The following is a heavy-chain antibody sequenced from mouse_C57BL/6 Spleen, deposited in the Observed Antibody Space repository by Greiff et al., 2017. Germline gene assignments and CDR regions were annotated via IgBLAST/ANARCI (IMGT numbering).Heavy chain of an antibody. CDR3: ARHEAY. CDR2: ISSGGSYT. CDR1: GFTFSSYG. J-gene: IGHJ3*01. V-gene: IGHV5-6*01. Sequence: EVKLVESGGDLVKPGGSLKLSCAASGFTFSSYGMSWVRQTPDKRLEWVATISSGGSYTYYPDSVKGRFTISRDNAENTLYLQMSSLKSEDTAMYYCARHEAYWGQGTLVAVSA.